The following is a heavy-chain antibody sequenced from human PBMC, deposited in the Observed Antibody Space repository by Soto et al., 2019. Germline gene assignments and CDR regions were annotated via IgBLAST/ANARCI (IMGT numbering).Heavy chain of an antibody. Sequence: EVQLVESGGGLVQPGGSLRLSCAASGFTFSSYSMNWVRQAPGKGLEWVSYISSSSSTIYYADSVKGRFTISRDNAKNSLYVQMNSLRAEDTAVYYCAGGKAGLGYCSGGSCYPSPPDAFDIWGQGTMVTVSS. D-gene: IGHD2-15*01. CDR1: GFTFSSYS. CDR3: AGGKAGLGYCSGGSCYPSPPDAFDI. J-gene: IGHJ3*02. V-gene: IGHV3-48*01. CDR2: ISSSSSTI.